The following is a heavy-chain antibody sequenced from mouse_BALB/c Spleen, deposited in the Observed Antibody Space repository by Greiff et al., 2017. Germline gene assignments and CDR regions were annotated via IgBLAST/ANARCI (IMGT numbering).Heavy chain of an antibody. CDR3: ARGYGYERFAY. Sequence: EVQLQQSGPELVKPGASVKISCKASGYTFTDYNMHWVKQSHGKSLEWIGYIYPYNGGTGYNQKFKSKATLTVDNSSSTAYMELSSLTSEDSAVYYCARGYGYERFAYWGQGTLVTVSA. J-gene: IGHJ3*01. CDR2: IYPYNGGT. CDR1: GYTFTDYN. D-gene: IGHD2-2*01. V-gene: IGHV1S29*02.